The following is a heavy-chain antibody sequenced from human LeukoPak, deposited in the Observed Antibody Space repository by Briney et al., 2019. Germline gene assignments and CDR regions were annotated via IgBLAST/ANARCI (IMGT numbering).Heavy chain of an antibody. CDR3: CFKSDYSDAFDI. CDR2: IYYSGST. V-gene: IGHV4-59*08. J-gene: IGHJ3*02. D-gene: IGHD2-15*01. Sequence: SETLSLTCTVSGGSISSYYWSWIRQPPGKGLEWIGYIYYSGSTNYNPSLKSRVTISVDTSKNQFSLKLSSVTAADTAVYYCCFKSDYSDAFDIWGQGTMVTVSS. CDR1: GGSISSYY.